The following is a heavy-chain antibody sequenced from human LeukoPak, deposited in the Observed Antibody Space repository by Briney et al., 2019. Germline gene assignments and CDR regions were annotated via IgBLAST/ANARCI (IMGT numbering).Heavy chain of an antibody. CDR1: GFTLITYW. V-gene: IGHV4-59*01. D-gene: IGHD2-15*01. CDR2: IYYSGST. J-gene: IGHJ3*02. CDR3: ARELHAIGYCSGGSCYQYDAFDI. Sequence: PGGSLRLSCAASGFTLITYWMSWVRQPPGKGLEWIGYIYYSGSTNYNPSLKSRVTISVDTSKNQFSLKLTSVTAADTAVYYCARELHAIGYCSGGSCYQYDAFDIWGQGTMVTVSS.